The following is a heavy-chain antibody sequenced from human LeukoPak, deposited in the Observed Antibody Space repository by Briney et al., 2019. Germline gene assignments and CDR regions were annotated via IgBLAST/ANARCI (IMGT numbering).Heavy chain of an antibody. Sequence: SETLSLTCTVSGGSISSGGYYWSWLRQPPGKGLEWIGYIYHSGSTYYNPSLKSRVTISVDRSKNQSSLKLSSVTAADTAVYYCARDWDSYGPPAGYFDLWGRGTLVTVSS. CDR3: ARDWDSYGPPAGYFDL. D-gene: IGHD5-18*01. V-gene: IGHV4-30-2*01. CDR2: IYHSGST. CDR1: GGSISSGGYY. J-gene: IGHJ2*01.